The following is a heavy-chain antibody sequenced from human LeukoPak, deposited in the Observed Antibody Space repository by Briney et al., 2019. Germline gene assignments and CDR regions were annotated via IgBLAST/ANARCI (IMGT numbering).Heavy chain of an antibody. CDR1: GYTFTSYY. Sequence: ASVKVSCKASGYTFTSYYMHWVRQAPGQGLEWMGIINPSGGSTSYAQKFQGRVTFISNTSATTAFMELSSLRSEDAAVYYCARDSGSGNNDYWGQGTLVTVSS. D-gene: IGHD1-26*01. CDR3: ARDSGSGNNDY. CDR2: INPSGGST. J-gene: IGHJ4*02. V-gene: IGHV1-46*01.